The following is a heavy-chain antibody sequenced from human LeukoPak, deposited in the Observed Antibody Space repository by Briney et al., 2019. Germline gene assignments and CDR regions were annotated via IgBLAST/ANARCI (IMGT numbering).Heavy chain of an antibody. V-gene: IGHV5-51*01. J-gene: IGHJ3*02. Sequence: GASLQISCEGSGYSFTSYWIGWVRQMPGKGLEWMGIIYPGDSDTRYSPSFQGQVTISADKSISTAYLQWSSLKASDTAMYYCARRGSGWYDAFDIWGQGTMVTVSS. CDR1: GYSFTSYW. D-gene: IGHD6-19*01. CDR3: ARRGSGWYDAFDI. CDR2: IYPGDSDT.